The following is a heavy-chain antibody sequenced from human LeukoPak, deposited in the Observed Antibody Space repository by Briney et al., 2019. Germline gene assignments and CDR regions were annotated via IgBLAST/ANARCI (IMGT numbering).Heavy chain of an antibody. CDR1: GFTFSSCG. D-gene: IGHD1-14*01. CDR2: IGPTGTVR. J-gene: IGHJ4*02. V-gene: IGHV3-21*01. Sequence: GGSLRLSCAASGFTFSSCGFNWVRQAPGKGLEWVSSIGPTGTVRYYADSVRGRFTISRDNAKNSMYLQMDSLRDEDTAVYCCATETIGRHYDYWGQGTLLTVSS. CDR3: ATETIGRHYDY.